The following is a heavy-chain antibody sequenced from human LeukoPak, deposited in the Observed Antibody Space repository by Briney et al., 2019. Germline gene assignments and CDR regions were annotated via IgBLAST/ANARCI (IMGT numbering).Heavy chain of an antibody. V-gene: IGHV4-4*07. J-gene: IGHJ1*01. Sequence: PSETLSLTCTVSGGSISSYYWSWIRQPAGKGLEWIGRIYTSGSTNYNPSLKSRVTISVDTSKNQFSLKLSSVTAADTAVYYCARGGSSSWYSGYFQHWGQGTLVTVSS. CDR1: GGSISSYY. D-gene: IGHD6-13*01. CDR2: IYTSGST. CDR3: ARGGSSSWYSGYFQH.